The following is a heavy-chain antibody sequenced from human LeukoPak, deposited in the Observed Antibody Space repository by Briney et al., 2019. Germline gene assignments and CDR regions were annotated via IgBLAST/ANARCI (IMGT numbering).Heavy chain of an antibody. CDR3: ARGLRSLRRDLYDY. J-gene: IGHJ4*02. D-gene: IGHD5-12*01. V-gene: IGHV1-8*03. CDR2: MNPNSGNT. Sequence: ASVKVSCKASGYTFTSYDINWVRQATGQGLEWMGWMNPNSGNTGYAQKFQGRVTITRNTSISTAYMELSSLRSEDTAVYYCARGLRSLRRDLYDYWGQGTLVTVSS. CDR1: GYTFTSYD.